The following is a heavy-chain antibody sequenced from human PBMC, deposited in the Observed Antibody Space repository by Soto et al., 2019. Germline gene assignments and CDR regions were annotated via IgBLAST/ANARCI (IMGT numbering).Heavy chain of an antibody. D-gene: IGHD2-21*02. CDR3: ARGGGIVVVTAPYAH. CDR1: RYTFTSYY. J-gene: IGHJ4*02. V-gene: IGHV1-46*03. Sequence: GASVKVSCKASRYTFTSYYMNWVRQAPGQGLEWLGIINPSGGYTTYAQRFLGRVTMTSDTSTSTVHMELGSLTSEDTAVYYCARGGGIVVVTAPYAHWGQGTLVTVS. CDR2: INPSGGYT.